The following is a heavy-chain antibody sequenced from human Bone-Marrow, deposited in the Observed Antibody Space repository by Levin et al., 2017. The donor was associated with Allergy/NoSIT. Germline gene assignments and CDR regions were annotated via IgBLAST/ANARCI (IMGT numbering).Heavy chain of an antibody. D-gene: IGHD3-22*01. J-gene: IGHJ4*02. CDR3: ARGQQDYDSSGYYSDY. Sequence: ASVKVSCKASGYTFTSYGISWVRQAPGQGLEWMGWISAYNGNTNYAQKLQGRVTMTTDTSTSTAYMELRSLRSDDTAVYYCARGQQDYDSSGYYSDYWGQGTLVTVSS. CDR2: ISAYNGNT. CDR1: GYTFTSYG. V-gene: IGHV1-18*01.